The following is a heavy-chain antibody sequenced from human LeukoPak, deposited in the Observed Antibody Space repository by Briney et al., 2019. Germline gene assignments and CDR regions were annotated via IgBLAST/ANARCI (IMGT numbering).Heavy chain of an antibody. CDR3: ARSYELELRGGDDAFDI. J-gene: IGHJ3*02. CDR2: ISYDGSNK. V-gene: IGHV3-30*03. CDR1: GFTFSSYG. Sequence: PGRSLRLSCAVSGFTFSSYGMHWVRQAPGKGLEWVAVISYDGSNKYYADSVKGRFTISRDNSKNTLYLQMNSLRAEDTAVYYCARSYELELRGGDDAFDIWGQGTMVTVSS. D-gene: IGHD1-7*01.